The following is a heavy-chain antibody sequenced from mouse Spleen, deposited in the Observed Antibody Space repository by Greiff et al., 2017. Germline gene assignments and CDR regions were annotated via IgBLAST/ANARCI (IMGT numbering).Heavy chain of an antibody. Sequence: VQLQQPGAELVKPGASVKLSCKASGYTFTSYWLQWVTQRPGQGLEWIGEIDPSDSYTNYNQKFKGKATLTVDTSSSTAYMQLSSLTSEDSAVYYCARRTVVARWYFDVWGTGTTVTVSS. J-gene: IGHJ1*03. D-gene: IGHD1-1*01. V-gene: IGHV1-50*01. CDR2: IDPSDSYT. CDR1: GYTFTSYW. CDR3: ARRTVVARWYFDV.